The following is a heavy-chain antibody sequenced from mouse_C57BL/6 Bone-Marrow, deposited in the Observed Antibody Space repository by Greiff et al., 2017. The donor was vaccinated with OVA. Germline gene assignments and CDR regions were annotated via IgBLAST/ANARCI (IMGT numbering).Heavy chain of an antibody. D-gene: IGHD1-1*01. J-gene: IGHJ4*01. CDR1: GFSLTSYG. Sequence: VKLQESGPGLVQPSQSLSITCTVSGFSLTSYGVHWVRQSPGKGLEWLGVIWSGGSTDCNAAFISRLSISKDNSKSQVFFKMNSLQADDTAIYYCARKDYGSSYDAMDYWGQGTSVTVSS. V-gene: IGHV2-2*01. CDR3: ARKDYGSSYDAMDY. CDR2: IWSGGST.